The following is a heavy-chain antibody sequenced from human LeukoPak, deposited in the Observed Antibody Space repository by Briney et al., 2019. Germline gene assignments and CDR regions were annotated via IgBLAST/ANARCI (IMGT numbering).Heavy chain of an antibody. J-gene: IGHJ4*02. CDR2: ISAYSGNT. Sequence: ASVKVCCKASGYTFTSYGISWVRQAPGQGLEWMGWISAYSGNTNYAQKLQGRVTMTTDTSTSTAYMELRSLRSDDTAVYYCARVTSTGGVPDYWGQGTLVTVSS. V-gene: IGHV1-18*01. CDR1: GYTFTSYG. CDR3: ARVTSTGGVPDY. D-gene: IGHD2-8*02.